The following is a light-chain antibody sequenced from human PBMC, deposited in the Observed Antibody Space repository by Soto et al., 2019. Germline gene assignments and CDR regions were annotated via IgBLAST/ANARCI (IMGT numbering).Light chain of an antibody. Sequence: QSVLTQPASVSGSPGQSITISCTGTSTNVATYKYVSWYQQHPGKAPKLMIYDVSNRPSGVSNRFSGSKSGNTASLTISGLQAEDEADYYCSSYTTSGTPPEIGGGTKLTVL. CDR1: STNVATYKY. J-gene: IGLJ2*01. CDR3: SSYTTSGTPPE. CDR2: DVS. V-gene: IGLV2-14*03.